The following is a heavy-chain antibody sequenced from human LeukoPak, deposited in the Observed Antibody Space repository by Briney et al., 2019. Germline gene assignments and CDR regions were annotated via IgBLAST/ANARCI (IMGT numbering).Heavy chain of an antibody. J-gene: IGHJ4*02. Sequence: QSGGSLRLSCAASGFTFSSYEMNWVRQAPGKGLEWVSYISSSGSTIYYADSVKGRFTISRDNAKNSLYLQRNSLRAEDTAVYYCATGSGWYYYWGQGTLVTVSS. V-gene: IGHV3-48*03. CDR2: ISSSGSTI. D-gene: IGHD6-19*01. CDR1: GFTFSSYE. CDR3: ATGSGWYYY.